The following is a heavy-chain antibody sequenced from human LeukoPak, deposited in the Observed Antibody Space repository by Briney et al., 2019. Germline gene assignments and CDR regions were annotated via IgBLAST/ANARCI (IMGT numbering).Heavy chain of an antibody. J-gene: IGHJ4*02. V-gene: IGHV3-66*01. CDR2: IYSGGST. CDR1: GFTVSSNY. D-gene: IGHD3-10*01. Sequence: GGSLRLSCAASGFTVSSNYMSWVRQAPGKGLEWVSVIYSGGSTYYADSVKGRFTISRDNSKSTLYLQMNSLRAEDTAVYYCARSLMVRGGTYYFDYWGQGTLVTVSS. CDR3: ARSLMVRGGTYYFDY.